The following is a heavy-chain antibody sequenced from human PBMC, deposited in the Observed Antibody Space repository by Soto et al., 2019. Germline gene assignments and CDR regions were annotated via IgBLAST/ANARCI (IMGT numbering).Heavy chain of an antibody. J-gene: IGHJ6*02. Sequence: SETLSLTCAVYGGSFRGYHWSWIRQPPGKGLEWIGEINHSGSTNYNPSLKSRVIISLEASKNQFSLILTSVTAADTAVYYCARGLSSSATFYHYYGMDVWGQGTTVTVSS. CDR1: GGSFRGYH. CDR3: ARGLSSSATFYHYYGMDV. D-gene: IGHD6-6*01. V-gene: IGHV4-34*01. CDR2: INHSGST.